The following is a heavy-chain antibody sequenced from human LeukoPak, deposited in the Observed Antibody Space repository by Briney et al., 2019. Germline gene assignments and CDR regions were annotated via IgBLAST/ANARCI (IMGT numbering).Heavy chain of an antibody. CDR3: AKFDDSSGYYYYFQH. D-gene: IGHD3-22*01. J-gene: IGHJ1*01. CDR1: GGSISSYH. V-gene: IGHV4-59*08. Sequence: SETLSLTCTVSGGSISSYHWSWIRQPPGKGLEWIGYIHYNGNTNYNPSLKSRVTISVDTSKNHLSLRLSPVTAADTAVYYGAKFDDSSGYYYYFQHWGQGTLVTVSS. CDR2: IHYNGNT.